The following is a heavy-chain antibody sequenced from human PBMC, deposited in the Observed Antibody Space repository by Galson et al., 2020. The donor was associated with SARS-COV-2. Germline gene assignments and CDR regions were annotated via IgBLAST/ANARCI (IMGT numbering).Heavy chain of an antibody. D-gene: IGHD2-8*01. V-gene: IGHV5-51*01. CDR3: ARSKVLQLVYADAVDI. J-gene: IGHJ3*02. CDR2: IYPGDSDT. CDR1: GYSFSTHW. Sequence: GESLKISCKGAGYSFSTHWIGWVRQMPGKGLEWMAIIYPGDSDTKYSPSFQGQVPISVDRSISTAYLQWSSLQASDTAMYYCARSKVLQLVYADAVDIWGQGTMVTVSS.